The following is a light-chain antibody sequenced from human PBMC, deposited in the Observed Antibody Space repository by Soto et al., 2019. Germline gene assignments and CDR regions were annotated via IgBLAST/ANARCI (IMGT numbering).Light chain of an antibody. CDR2: EVS. Sequence: QSVLTQPASVSGSPGQSITISCTGTSSDVGAYNYVCWYQQHPGKAAKLMIYEVSNRPLGVSNGVSGSKSGNTASLTISGLQTEDEADYYGSSYTSSYSYFFGSGRKGTVL. V-gene: IGLV2-14*01. J-gene: IGLJ1*01. CDR3: SSYTSSYSYF. CDR1: SSDVGAYNY.